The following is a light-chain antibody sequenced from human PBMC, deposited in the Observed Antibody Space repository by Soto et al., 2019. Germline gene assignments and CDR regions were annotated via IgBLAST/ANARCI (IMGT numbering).Light chain of an antibody. CDR2: LGS. V-gene: IGKV2-28*01. CDR3: MQALQTIS. Sequence: DFVMTQSPLSLPLSPGEPASISCGCCQSLLHSNGYNYLDWYLQKPGXSPXLLIYLGSNRASGVPDRFSCSGSGTDFTLKISRVEAEDDGVYYCMQALQTISFGQGTRLEIK. J-gene: IGKJ5*01. CDR1: QSLLHSNGYNY.